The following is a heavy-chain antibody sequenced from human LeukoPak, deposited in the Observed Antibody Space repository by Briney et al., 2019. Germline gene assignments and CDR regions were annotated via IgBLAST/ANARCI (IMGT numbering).Heavy chain of an antibody. CDR3: ARTTVAAPFDY. CDR2: IYYSGST. CDR1: GGSISSSSYY. D-gene: IGHD6-19*01. J-gene: IGHJ4*02. Sequence: SETLSLTCTVSGGSISSSSYYWGWIRQPPGKGLEWIGSIYYSGSTYYNPSLKSRVTISVDTSKNQFSLKLSSVTAADTAVYYCARTTVAAPFDYWGQGTLVTVSS. V-gene: IGHV4-39*07.